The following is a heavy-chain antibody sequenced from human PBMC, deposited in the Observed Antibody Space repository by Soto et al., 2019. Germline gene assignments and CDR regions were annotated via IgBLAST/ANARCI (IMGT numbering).Heavy chain of an antibody. J-gene: IGHJ3*02. Sequence: SETLSLTCAVSGGSISHYYWSWIRQPPGKGLEWIGYIYYSGSTNYNASLKSRVTISEDMSKNQFSLNLRSVTAADTAVYYCARNRLEDAFDIWGRGTMVTVSS. CDR2: IYYSGST. CDR1: GGSISHYY. CDR3: ARNRLEDAFDI. V-gene: IGHV4-59*01.